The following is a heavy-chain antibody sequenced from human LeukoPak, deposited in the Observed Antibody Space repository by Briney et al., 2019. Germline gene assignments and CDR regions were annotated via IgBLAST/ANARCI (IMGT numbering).Heavy chain of an antibody. Sequence: PGGSLRLSCAASGFTFSNYGMSWVRQAAGKGLEWLSGVTGNGGTTDYADSVKGRFTIPRDNSKNTLYLQMSSLRGEDTAIYYCAKGGSTWCSWADYWGPGTLVTVSS. V-gene: IGHV3-23*01. D-gene: IGHD6-13*01. CDR1: GFTFSNYG. CDR2: VTGNGGTT. J-gene: IGHJ4*02. CDR3: AKGGSTWCSWADY.